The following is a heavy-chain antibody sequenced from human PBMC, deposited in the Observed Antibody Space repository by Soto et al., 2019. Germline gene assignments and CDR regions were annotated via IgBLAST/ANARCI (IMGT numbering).Heavy chain of an antibody. CDR2: ISYDGSNK. CDR3: ARFPIAAARGAYFDY. D-gene: IGHD6-13*01. J-gene: IGHJ4*02. Sequence: QVQLVESGGGVVQPGRSLRLSCAASGFTFSSYAMHWVRQAPGKGLEWVAVISYDGSNKYYADSVKGRFTISRDNSKNTLYLQMNSLRAEDTAVYYRARFPIAAARGAYFDYWGQGTLVTVSS. CDR1: GFTFSSYA. V-gene: IGHV3-30-3*01.